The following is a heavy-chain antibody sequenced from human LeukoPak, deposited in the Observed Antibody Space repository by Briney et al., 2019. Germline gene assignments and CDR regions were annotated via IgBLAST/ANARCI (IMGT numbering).Heavy chain of an antibody. CDR3: ARHRGYERTGYYFLDAFDF. V-gene: IGHV4-4*09. CDR1: GGSISSYY. J-gene: IGHJ3*01. D-gene: IGHD3-22*01. Sequence: SETLSLTCTVSGGSISSYYWSWIRQPPGKGLEWIGYIYISGSTDYNPSLKSRVTISLDTSKNLFSLKLSSLTAAATAVYYCARHRGYERTGYYFLDAFDFWGRGTMVTVSS. CDR2: IYISGST.